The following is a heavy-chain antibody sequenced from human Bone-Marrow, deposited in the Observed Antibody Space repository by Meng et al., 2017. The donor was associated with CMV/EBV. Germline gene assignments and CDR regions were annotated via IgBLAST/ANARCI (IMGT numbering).Heavy chain of an antibody. J-gene: IGHJ6*02. CDR1: GGPISSYY. CDR2: IYYSGST. D-gene: IGHD2-2*01. V-gene: IGHV4-59*12. CDR3: ARRGASIVVVPAARQRGYYYGMDV. Sequence: GSLRLSCTVPGGPISSYYWSWIRQPPGKGLEWIGYIYYSGSTNYNPSLKSRVTISVDTSKNQFSLKLSSVTAADTAVYYCARRGASIVVVPAARQRGYYYGMDVWGQGTTVTVSS.